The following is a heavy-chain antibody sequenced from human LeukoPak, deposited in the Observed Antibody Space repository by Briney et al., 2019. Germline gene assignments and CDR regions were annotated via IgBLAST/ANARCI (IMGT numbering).Heavy chain of an antibody. Sequence: PSETLSFTGTVSGGSSSSYYWGWLRQPPGKGLEWIVFIYYSVSTNYNPSLKSRVTISVATSKTQFSLKLSSVTAADTAVYYCARHGDYDYVWGSLSYWGQGTLVTVSS. D-gene: IGHD3-16*01. J-gene: IGHJ4*02. CDR2: IYYSVST. CDR1: GGSSSSYY. V-gene: IGHV4-59*08. CDR3: ARHGDYDYVWGSLSY.